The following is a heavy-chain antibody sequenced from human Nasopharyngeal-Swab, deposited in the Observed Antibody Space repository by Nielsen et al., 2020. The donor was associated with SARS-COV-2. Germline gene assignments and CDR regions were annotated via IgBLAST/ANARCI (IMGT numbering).Heavy chain of an antibody. CDR2: IYYSGST. J-gene: IGHJ6*02. CDR3: ARGLDHFYYDMDV. Sequence: LRLSCAVYGGSFSGYYWSWIRQHPGKGLEWIGYIYYSGSTYYNPSLKSRVTISIDTSKNQFSLNLSSVTAADTAVYYCARGLDHFYYDMDVWGQGTTVTVSS. CDR1: GGSFSGYY. V-gene: IGHV4-31*11.